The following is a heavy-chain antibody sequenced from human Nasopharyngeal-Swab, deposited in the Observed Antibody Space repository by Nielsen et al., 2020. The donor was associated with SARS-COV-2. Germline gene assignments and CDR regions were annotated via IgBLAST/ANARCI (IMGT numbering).Heavy chain of an antibody. Sequence: WVRQAPGQGLEWMGMINPSGGSISGGTTIYAQKFRGRVTVTRDTSTSTVYMELSSLRSEDTAVYFCARVSPVRNYLDCWGQGTLVTVSS. CDR2: INPSGGSI. CDR3: ARVSPVRNYLDC. V-gene: IGHV1-46*01. J-gene: IGHJ4*02.